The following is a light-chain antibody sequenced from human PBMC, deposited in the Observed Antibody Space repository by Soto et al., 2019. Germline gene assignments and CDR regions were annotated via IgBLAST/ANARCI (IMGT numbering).Light chain of an antibody. J-gene: IGKJ3*01. Sequence: EIVMTQSPATLSVSPGERVTLSCRASQSLNTKLAWYQQKPGQAPRLLMYDASTRATGIPARFSATGSGTEFTLTINSLQSEDFAIYYCQQHNDWPLTFGPGTKVDLK. CDR3: QQHNDWPLT. CDR1: QSLNTK. V-gene: IGKV3D-15*01. CDR2: DAS.